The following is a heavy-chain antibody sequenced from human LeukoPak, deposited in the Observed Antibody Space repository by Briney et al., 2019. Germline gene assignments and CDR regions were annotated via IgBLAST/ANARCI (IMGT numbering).Heavy chain of an antibody. Sequence: SETLSLTCTVSGGSISSYYWSWIRQPPGKGLEWIGYIYYSGSTNYNPSLKSRVTISVDTSKNQFSLKLSSVTAADTAVYYCSRAPGGYGSGSRGAFDIWGQGAMVTVSS. CDR2: IYYSGST. CDR1: GGSISSYY. D-gene: IGHD3-10*01. V-gene: IGHV4-59*01. J-gene: IGHJ3*02. CDR3: SRAPGGYGSGSRGAFDI.